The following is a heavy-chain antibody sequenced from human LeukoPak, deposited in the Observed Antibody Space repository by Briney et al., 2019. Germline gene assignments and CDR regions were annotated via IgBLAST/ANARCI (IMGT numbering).Heavy chain of an antibody. CDR1: GFTFSHYS. CDR3: ARDAIAVAGSHDY. D-gene: IGHD6-19*01. V-gene: IGHV3-64*01. CDR2: INSNGDDT. J-gene: IGHJ4*02. Sequence: GGSLRLSCAASGFTFSHYSMHWVRQAPGKGLEYVSAINSNGDDTYYVNSVKGRFTVSRDNAKNSLYLQMNSLRAEDTAVYYCARDAIAVAGSHDYWGQGTLVTVSS.